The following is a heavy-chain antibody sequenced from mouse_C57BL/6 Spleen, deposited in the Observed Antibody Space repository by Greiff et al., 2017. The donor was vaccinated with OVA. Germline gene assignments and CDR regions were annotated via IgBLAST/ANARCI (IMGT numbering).Heavy chain of an antibody. CDR1: GYSFTDYN. V-gene: IGHV1-39*01. CDR3: AARPYYYGSSYYFDY. CDR2: ISPNYGTT. Sequence: HLVESGPELVKPGASVKISCKASGYSFTDYNMNWVKQSNGKSLEWIGVISPNYGTTSYNQKFKGKATLTVDQSSSTAYMQLNSLTSEDSAVYYCAARPYYYGSSYYFDYWGQGTTLTVSS. J-gene: IGHJ2*01. D-gene: IGHD1-1*01.